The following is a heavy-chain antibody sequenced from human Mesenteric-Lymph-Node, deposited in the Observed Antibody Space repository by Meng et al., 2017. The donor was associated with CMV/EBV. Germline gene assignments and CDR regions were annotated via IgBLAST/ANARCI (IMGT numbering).Heavy chain of an antibody. D-gene: IGHD3-3*01. CDR1: GFTFSRSS. CDR2: ISSNGSYT. CDR3: ATVYYDLPR. V-gene: IGHV3-21*01. Sequence: LRLTCAASGFTFSRSSMNWVRQTPGTGLDWVSSISSNGSYTHYADSVKGRFTISRDNGKSSLYLQMNSLRAEDTAVYYCATVYYDLPRWGQGTLVTVSS. J-gene: IGHJ1*01.